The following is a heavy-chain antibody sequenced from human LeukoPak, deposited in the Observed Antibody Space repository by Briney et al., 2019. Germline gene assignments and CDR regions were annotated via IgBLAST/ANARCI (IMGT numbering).Heavy chain of an antibody. J-gene: IGHJ6*02. V-gene: IGHV3-9*01. CDR2: ISWNSGSI. CDR3: AKEPHYYGMDV. Sequence: PGGSLRLSCAASGFTFDDYAMHWVRQAPGKGLEWVSGISWNSGSIGYADSVKGRFTISRDNAKNSLYLQMNSLRAEDTALYYCAKEPHYYGMDVWGQGTTVTVSS. CDR1: GFTFDDYA.